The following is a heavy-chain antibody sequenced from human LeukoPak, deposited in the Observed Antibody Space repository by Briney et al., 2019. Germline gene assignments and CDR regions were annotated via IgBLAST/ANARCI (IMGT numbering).Heavy chain of an antibody. CDR2: IRYDGSNK. CDR1: GFTFSSYG. V-gene: IGHV3-30*02. D-gene: IGHD2-15*01. Sequence: LGGSLRLSCAASGFTFSSYGMSWVRQAPGKGLEWVAFIRYDGSNKYYADSVKGRFTISRDNSKNTLYLQMNSLRAEDTAVYYCAKIVVVVAAETDYWGQGTLVTVSS. J-gene: IGHJ4*02. CDR3: AKIVVVVAAETDY.